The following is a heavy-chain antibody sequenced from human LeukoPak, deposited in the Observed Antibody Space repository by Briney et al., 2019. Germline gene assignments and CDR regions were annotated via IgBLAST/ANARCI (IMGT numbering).Heavy chain of an antibody. CDR3: ARGPYYFDY. CDR1: GGSISSYY. V-gene: IGHV4-59*01. CDR2: IFSSGST. Sequence: PSETVSLTCTVSGGSISSYYWNWIRQPPGKGLEWIGYIFSSGSTNYNPSLRSRVTISVDTSKNQFSLKLSSVTAADTAVYYCARGPYYFDYWGQEPVDTDSS. J-gene: IGHJ4*02.